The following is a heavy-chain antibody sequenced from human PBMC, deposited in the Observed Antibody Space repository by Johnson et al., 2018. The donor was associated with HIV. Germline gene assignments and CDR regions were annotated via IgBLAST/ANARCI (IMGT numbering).Heavy chain of an antibody. CDR3: ARGHDYGYHAFDI. Sequence: VESGRSLRLACAASGFTFSSYAMHWVRQAPGKGLEWVAVISYDGSNKNYADSVKGRFTISRDNAKNSLYLQMNSLRAQDTAVYYCARGHDYGYHAFDIWGQGTMVTVSS. CDR1: GFTFSSYA. D-gene: IGHD4-17*01. CDR2: ISYDGSNK. V-gene: IGHV3-30*04. J-gene: IGHJ3*02.